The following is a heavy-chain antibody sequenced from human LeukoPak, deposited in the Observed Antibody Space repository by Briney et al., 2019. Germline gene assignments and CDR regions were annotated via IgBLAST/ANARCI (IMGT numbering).Heavy chain of an antibody. CDR3: ARVARYSGSYYTY. D-gene: IGHD1-26*01. CDR1: GFIFGSYS. V-gene: IGHV3-21*01. Sequence: GGSLRLSCAASGFIFGSYSMNWARQAPGKGLEWVSSISSSSSYIYYADSVKGRFTISRDNAKNSLYLQMNSLRAEDTAVYYCARVARYSGSYYTYWGQGTLVTVSS. CDR2: ISSSSSYI. J-gene: IGHJ4*02.